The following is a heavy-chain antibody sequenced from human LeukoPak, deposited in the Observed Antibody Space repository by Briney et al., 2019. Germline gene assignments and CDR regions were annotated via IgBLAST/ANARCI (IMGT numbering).Heavy chain of an antibody. CDR1: GFTFDDYG. D-gene: IGHD3-10*01. CDR2: ITWSGGST. CDR3: ARDLLRFGELWENWFDP. Sequence: PGGSLRLSCAASGFTFDDYGMNWVRQAPGKGLVWVSGITWSGGSTGYTDSVKGRFTISRDNAKNSLYLQMNSLRAEDTALYYCARDLLRFGELWENWFDPWGQGTLVTVSS. V-gene: IGHV3-20*04. J-gene: IGHJ5*02.